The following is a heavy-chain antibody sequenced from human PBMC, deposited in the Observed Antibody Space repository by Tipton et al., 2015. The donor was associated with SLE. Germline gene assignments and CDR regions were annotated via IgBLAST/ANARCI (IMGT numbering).Heavy chain of an antibody. CDR3: AREKVGPGQGAFDI. J-gene: IGHJ3*02. V-gene: IGHV4-4*02. CDR1: GGSISSSNW. CDR2: IYHSGST. D-gene: IGHD1-26*01. Sequence: TLSLTCAVSGGSISSSNWWSWVRQPPGKGLEWIGEIYHSGSTSYNPSLKSRVTISVDKSKNQFSLKLSSVTAADTAVYYCAREKVGPGQGAFDIWGQGTMVTVSS.